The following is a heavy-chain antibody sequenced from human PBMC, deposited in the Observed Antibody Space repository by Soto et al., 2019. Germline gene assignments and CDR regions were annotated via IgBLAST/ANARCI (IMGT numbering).Heavy chain of an antibody. J-gene: IGHJ3*02. CDR3: ARDQVSSGWYIGSLDAFDI. CDR2: INAGNGNT. D-gene: IGHD6-19*01. Sequence: ASVKVSCKASGYTFTSYAMHWVRQAPGQRLEWMGWINAGNGNTKYSQKFQGRVTSTRDTSASTAYMELSSLRSEDTAVYYCARDQVSSGWYIGSLDAFDIWGQGTMVTVSS. CDR1: GYTFTSYA. V-gene: IGHV1-3*01.